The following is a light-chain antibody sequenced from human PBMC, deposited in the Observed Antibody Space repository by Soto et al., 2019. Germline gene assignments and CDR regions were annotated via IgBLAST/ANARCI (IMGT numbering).Light chain of an antibody. Sequence: QSVLSQPASVSGSPGQSITISCTGTSSDVGGYNYVSWYQQHPGKAPKLMIYEFSNRPSGVSNHFSGSKSGNTASLTISGLQAEDEADYYCSSYTSSSTLDVVFGGGTKVTLL. CDR3: SSYTSSSTLDVV. J-gene: IGLJ2*01. CDR2: EFS. V-gene: IGLV2-14*01. CDR1: SSDVGGYNY.